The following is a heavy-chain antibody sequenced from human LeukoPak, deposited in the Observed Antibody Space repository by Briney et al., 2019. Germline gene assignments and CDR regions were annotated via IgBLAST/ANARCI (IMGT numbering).Heavy chain of an antibody. CDR1: GFTFSSYA. J-gene: IGHJ4*02. CDR3: AKERGSSSSRFFDY. V-gene: IGHV3-30-3*01. CDR2: ISYDGSNK. Sequence: GGSLRLSCAASGFTFSSYAMHWVRQAPGKGLEWVAVISYDGSNKYYADSVKGRFTISRDNSKNTLYLQMNSLRAEDTAVYYCAKERGSSSSRFFDYWGQGTLVTVSS. D-gene: IGHD6-6*01.